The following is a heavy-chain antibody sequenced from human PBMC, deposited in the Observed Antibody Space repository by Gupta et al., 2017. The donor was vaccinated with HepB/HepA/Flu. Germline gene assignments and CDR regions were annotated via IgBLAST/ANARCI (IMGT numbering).Heavy chain of an antibody. Sequence: QVQLQESGPGLVKPSQTLSLTCTVSGGSINSGDYYWSWVRQPPGKALEWIRYIYYSGTTYYNPSLKSRVTISIDTSKNQFSLNLNSVTAADTAVYYCARLRRYGGDYLYGMDVWGQGTTVTVSS. CDR2: IYYSGTT. V-gene: IGHV4-30-4*01. D-gene: IGHD4-17*01. CDR1: GGSINSGDYY. J-gene: IGHJ6*02. CDR3: ARLRRYGGDYLYGMDV.